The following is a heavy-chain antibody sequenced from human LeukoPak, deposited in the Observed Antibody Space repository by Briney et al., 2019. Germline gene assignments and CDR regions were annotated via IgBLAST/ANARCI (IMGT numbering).Heavy chain of an antibody. J-gene: IGHJ4*02. CDR3: ARDDNYYDSSGYYPTHIDY. D-gene: IGHD3-22*01. V-gene: IGHV1-18*01. CDR1: GYTFTSYG. Sequence: ASVKVSCKASGYTFTSYGISWVRQAPGQGLEWMGWISAYNGNTNYAQKLQGRVTMTTDTSTSTAYMELRSLRSDDTAVYYRARDDNYYDSSGYYPTHIDYWGQGTLVTVSS. CDR2: ISAYNGNT.